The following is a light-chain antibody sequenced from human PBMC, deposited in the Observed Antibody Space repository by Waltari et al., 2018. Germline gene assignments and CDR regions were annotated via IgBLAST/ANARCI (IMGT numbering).Light chain of an antibody. CDR2: GAS. V-gene: IGKV3-20*01. CDR1: QSVNSRD. CDR3: QQYGSSPPTG. Sequence: EIVLTQSPGTLSLSTGERATLPCRASQSVNSRDLAWYQQKAGQAPRLLIHGASSRATGIPDRFSGSGSGTDFTLTISRLEPEDFAVYYCQQYGSSPPTGFGPGTKLDIK. J-gene: IGKJ3*01.